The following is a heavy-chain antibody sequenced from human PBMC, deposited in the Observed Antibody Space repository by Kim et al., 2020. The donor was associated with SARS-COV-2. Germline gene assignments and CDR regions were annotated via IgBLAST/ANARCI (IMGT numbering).Heavy chain of an antibody. CDR2: INSDGSSA. V-gene: IGHV3-74*01. D-gene: IGHD2-21*01. J-gene: IGHJ4*02. CDR3: ARGSIALTRPFDY. CDR1: GFTSSRHW. Sequence: GGSLRLSCAASGFTSSRHWMHWVRQAPGKGLVWVSGINSDGSSASYVDAVEGRFTISRDNAKNTLYLQMSSLRVENTAVYHCARGSIALTRPFDYWGQGT.